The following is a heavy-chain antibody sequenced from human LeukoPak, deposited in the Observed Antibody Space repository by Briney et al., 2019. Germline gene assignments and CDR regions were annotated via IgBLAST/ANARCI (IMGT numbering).Heavy chain of an antibody. D-gene: IGHD6-19*01. J-gene: IGHJ4*02. CDR1: GGSISSTTYY. Sequence: SETLSLTCTVSGGSISSTTYYWDWIRQPPGKGLEWIGTIYYSGSTYYNPSLKSRVTISVDTSKNEFSLNLSSVTAADTAVYYCARSSGWYGSLDYWGQGTLVTVSS. V-gene: IGHV4-39*01. CDR2: IYYSGST. CDR3: ARSSGWYGSLDY.